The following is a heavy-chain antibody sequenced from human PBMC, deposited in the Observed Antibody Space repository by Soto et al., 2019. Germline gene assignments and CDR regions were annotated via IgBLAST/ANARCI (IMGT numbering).Heavy chain of an antibody. CDR3: ARESWSTRSYWYFDL. Sequence: QVQLVQSGAEVKKPGASVKVSCKASGYTFTGYYMHWVRQAPGQGLEWMGWINPNSGGTNYAQKFQGWVTMTRDTSFSTAYMELSRLRSDDTAVYYCARESWSTRSYWYFDLWGRGTLVTVSS. D-gene: IGHD6-13*01. V-gene: IGHV1-2*04. J-gene: IGHJ2*01. CDR1: GYTFTGYY. CDR2: INPNSGGT.